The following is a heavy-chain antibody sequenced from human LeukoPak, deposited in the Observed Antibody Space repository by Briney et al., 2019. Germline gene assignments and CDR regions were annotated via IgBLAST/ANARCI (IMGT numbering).Heavy chain of an antibody. Sequence: PSETLSLTCTVSGGSISSHYWSWIRQPPGKGLEWVGYIYYSGTTNYNPSLKSRVTISVDTSKNQFSLKLSSVTAADTAVYYCARFGRGNWFDPWGQGTLVTVSS. CDR2: IYYSGTT. D-gene: IGHD3-10*01. J-gene: IGHJ5*02. CDR1: GGSISSHY. V-gene: IGHV4-59*11. CDR3: ARFGRGNWFDP.